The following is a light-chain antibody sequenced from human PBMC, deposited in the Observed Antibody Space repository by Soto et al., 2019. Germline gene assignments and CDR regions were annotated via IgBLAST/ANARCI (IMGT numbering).Light chain of an antibody. Sequence: EIVLTQSPATLSLSPGERATLSCRASQSISSNYLAWYQQKPGQAPRLLIYLASNRAAGVPARFSGSGSGTDFTLTISDVEPEDFAVYYCHQRQSWPRTFGQGTTVDIK. V-gene: IGKV3-11*01. CDR2: LAS. J-gene: IGKJ1*01. CDR1: QSISSNY. CDR3: HQRQSWPRT.